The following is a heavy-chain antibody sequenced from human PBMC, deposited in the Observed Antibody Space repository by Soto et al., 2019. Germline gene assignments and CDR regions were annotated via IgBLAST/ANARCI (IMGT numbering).Heavy chain of an antibody. V-gene: IGHV1-69*13. D-gene: IGHD3-22*01. CDR3: ARDQLGDYYDSSGYHD. Sequence: ASVKVSCKASGGTFSSYAISWVRQAPGQGLEWMGGIIPIFGTANYAQKFQGRVTITADESTSTAYMELSSLRSEDTAVYYCARDQLGDYYDSSGYHDWGQGTLVTVSS. CDR1: GGTFSSYA. CDR2: IIPIFGTA. J-gene: IGHJ4*02.